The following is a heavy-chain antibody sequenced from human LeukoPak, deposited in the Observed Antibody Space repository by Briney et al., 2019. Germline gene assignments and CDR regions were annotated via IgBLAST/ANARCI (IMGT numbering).Heavy chain of an antibody. Sequence: SSDTVSLTCSVCGRSIRISYYFWGGLPQPRGRGREWIGSICYSGTFYKPSIKSRPNICVDTSKNHFSLNLSSVSAADTAVYYCAKRTSNPVGAIDYWGQRTLVTVSS. D-gene: IGHD1-26*01. J-gene: IGHJ4*02. V-gene: IGHV4-39*01. CDR2: ICYSGT. CDR3: AKRTSNPVGAIDY. CDR1: GRSIRISYYF.